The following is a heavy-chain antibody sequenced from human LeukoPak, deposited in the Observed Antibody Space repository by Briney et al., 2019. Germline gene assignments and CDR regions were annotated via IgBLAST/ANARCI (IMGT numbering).Heavy chain of an antibody. CDR1: GFIVSSTY. CDR3: AKMDSDYYIDF. V-gene: IGHV3-53*01. D-gene: IGHD3/OR15-3a*01. J-gene: IGHJ4*02. CDR2: INSGGTT. Sequence: PGGSLRLSCAASGFIVSSTYMNWVRQAPGKGLEWISVINSGGTTYYADSVRGRFTISRDDSNNMLFLQMNSLRAADTALYYCAKMDSDYYIDFWDQGTLVTVSS.